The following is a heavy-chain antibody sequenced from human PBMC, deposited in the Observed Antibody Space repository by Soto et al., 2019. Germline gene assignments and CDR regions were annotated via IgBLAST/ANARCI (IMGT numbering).Heavy chain of an antibody. D-gene: IGHD3-9*01. CDR2: IYYSGST. J-gene: IGHJ4*02. Sequence: QVQLQESGPGLVKPSQTLSLTCTVSGGSISSGGYYWSWIRQHPGKGLEWIGYIYYSGSTYYNPSLKSRVTISVDTSKNQFSLKLSSVTAADTAVYYCARDPGTYDILTGSPRFAGHFDYWGQGTLVTVSS. V-gene: IGHV4-31*03. CDR3: ARDPGTYDILTGSPRFAGHFDY. CDR1: GGSISSGGYY.